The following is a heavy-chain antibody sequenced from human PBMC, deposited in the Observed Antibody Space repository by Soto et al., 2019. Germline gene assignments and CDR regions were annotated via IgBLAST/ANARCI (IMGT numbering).Heavy chain of an antibody. CDR1: GGTFSDSV. CDR3: ARGRDGSTYYLDS. Sequence: SVKVSCKASGGTFSDSVTSWVRQAPGQGLEWMGGIVPIFGKANLAEKFQDRVTITADESTSKAYMKLSSLRSEDTAVYYCARGRDGSTYYLDSWG. CDR2: IVPIFGKA. V-gene: IGHV1-69*13. D-gene: IGHD3-10*01. J-gene: IGHJ5*01.